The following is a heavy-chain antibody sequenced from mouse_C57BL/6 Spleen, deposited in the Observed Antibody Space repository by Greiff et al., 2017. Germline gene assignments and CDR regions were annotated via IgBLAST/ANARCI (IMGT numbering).Heavy chain of an antibody. CDR1: GYTFTDYY. V-gene: IGHV1-75*01. CDR3: ARSYYSNYGDYYAMDY. Sequence: QVQLKESGPELVKPGASVKISCKASGYTFTDYYINWVKQRPGQGLEWIGWIFPGSGSTYYNEKFKGKATLTVDKSSSTAYMLLSSLTSEDSAVYFCARSYYSNYGDYYAMDYWGQGTSGTVSS. CDR2: IFPGSGST. D-gene: IGHD2-5*01. J-gene: IGHJ4*01.